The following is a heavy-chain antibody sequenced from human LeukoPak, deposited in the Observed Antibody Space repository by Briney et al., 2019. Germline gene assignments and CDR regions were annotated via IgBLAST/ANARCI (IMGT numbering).Heavy chain of an antibody. V-gene: IGHV4-38-2*02. CDR3: ARGISGVASFDP. J-gene: IGHJ5*02. Sequence: SETLSLTCSVSGYSISSGYYWVWIRRPPGKGLEWIGEINHSGSTNYNPSLKSRVTISVDTSKNQFSLKLSSVTAADTAVYYCARGISGVASFDPWGQGTLVTVSS. CDR2: INHSGST. D-gene: IGHD7-27*01. CDR1: GYSISSGYY.